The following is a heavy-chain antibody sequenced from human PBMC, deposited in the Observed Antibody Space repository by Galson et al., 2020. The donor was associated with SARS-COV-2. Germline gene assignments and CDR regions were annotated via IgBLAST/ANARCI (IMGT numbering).Heavy chain of an antibody. D-gene: IGHD2-2*01. Sequence: SETLSLTCTVSGYSISSGYYWGWIRQPPGKGLEWIGSIHHSGSTYYNPSLKSRVTISVDTSKNQFSLKLSSVTAADTAVYYCARDRIVVVPARGSYYYYGMDVWGQGTTVTVSS. V-gene: IGHV4-38-2*02. J-gene: IGHJ6*02. CDR2: IHHSGST. CDR3: ARDRIVVVPARGSYYYYGMDV. CDR1: GYSISSGYY.